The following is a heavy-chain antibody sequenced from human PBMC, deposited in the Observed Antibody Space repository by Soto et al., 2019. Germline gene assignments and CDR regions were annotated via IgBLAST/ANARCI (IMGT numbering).Heavy chain of an antibody. CDR3: TRDASRDSSARGWFDP. Sequence: GGSLRLSCAASGFTFRSFTMNWVRQAPGKGLEWVSTISSNSAYIYYTDALRGRFTTSRDNAKNSLHLQMNSLRAEETAVYYCTRDASRDSSARGWFDPWGPGTLVTVSS. J-gene: IGHJ5*02. CDR1: GFTFRSFT. CDR2: ISSNSAYI. D-gene: IGHD6-13*01. V-gene: IGHV3-21*01.